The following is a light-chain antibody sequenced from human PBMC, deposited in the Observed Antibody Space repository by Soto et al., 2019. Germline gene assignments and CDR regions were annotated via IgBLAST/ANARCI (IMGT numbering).Light chain of an antibody. CDR1: SSNIGDNY. J-gene: IGLJ3*02. CDR2: NNN. CDR3: AAWDDSLSGWV. Sequence: QSVLTQPPSASGTPRQRVTISCSGSSSNIGDNYVFWYQQFPGAAPKPLIFNNNQRPSGVPDRFSGAKSGTSASLSISGLRSEDEADYHCAAWDDSLSGWVFGGGTKVTVL. V-gene: IGLV1-47*02.